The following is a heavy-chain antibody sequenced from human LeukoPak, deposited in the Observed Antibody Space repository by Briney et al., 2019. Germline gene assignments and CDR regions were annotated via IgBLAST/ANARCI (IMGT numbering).Heavy chain of an antibody. CDR3: AKSPSGTKEYSSSRGVGVLFDY. D-gene: IGHD6-6*01. V-gene: IGHV3-23*01. CDR1: GFTFSSYA. Sequence: HPGGSLRLSCAASGFTFSSYAMSWVRQAPGKGLEWVSVISGSGGSTYYADSVKGRFTISRDNSKNTLYLQMNSLRAEDTAVYYCAKSPSGTKEYSSSRGVGVLFDYWGQGTLVTVSS. CDR2: ISGSGGST. J-gene: IGHJ4*02.